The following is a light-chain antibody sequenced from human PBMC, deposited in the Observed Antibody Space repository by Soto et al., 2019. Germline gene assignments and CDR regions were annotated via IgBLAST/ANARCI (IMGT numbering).Light chain of an antibody. CDR2: DVS. Sequence: QSALTQPASVSGSPGQSITISCTGTSSDVGSYNYVSWYQQYPGKAPKLMIYDVSNRPSGVSYRFSGSKSGNTASLTISGLHAEDEADYYCSSYTTRSTHVVFGGGTKLTAL. CDR3: SSYTTRSTHVV. CDR1: SSDVGSYNY. V-gene: IGLV2-14*01. J-gene: IGLJ2*01.